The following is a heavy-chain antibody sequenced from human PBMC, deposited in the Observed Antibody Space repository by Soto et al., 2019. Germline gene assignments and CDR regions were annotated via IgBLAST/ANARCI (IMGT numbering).Heavy chain of an antibody. CDR1: GVTMSYGGYS. CDR3: ARGRRRYYDFWSGQANWFDP. D-gene: IGHD3-3*01. J-gene: IGHJ5*02. Sequence: PSETLSLTCSVSGVTMSYGGYSWSWIRQPPGKGLEWIGYIYHSGSTYYNPSLKSRVTISVDRSKNQFSLKLSSVTAADTAVYYCARGRRRYYDFWSGQANWFDPWGQGTLVTVSS. CDR2: IYHSGST. V-gene: IGHV4-30-2*01.